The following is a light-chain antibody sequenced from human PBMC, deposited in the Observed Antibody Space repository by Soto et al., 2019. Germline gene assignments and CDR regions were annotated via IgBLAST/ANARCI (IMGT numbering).Light chain of an antibody. J-gene: IGKJ1*01. CDR3: QQYGSSGT. CDR2: EAS. CDR1: QSVSSTY. Sequence: EIVLTQSPGTLSLSPGERATLSCRASQSVSSTYLAWYQQRPGQTPKLLIYEASTRATGIPDRFSGSGSGTDFTLTISRLEPEDFAVYYCQQYGSSGTFGQGTKVDI. V-gene: IGKV3-20*01.